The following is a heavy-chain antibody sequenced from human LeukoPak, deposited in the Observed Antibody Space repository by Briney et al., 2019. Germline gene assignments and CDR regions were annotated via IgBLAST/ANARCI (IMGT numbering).Heavy chain of an antibody. CDR2: IYTSGST. Sequence: PSETLSLTCTVSGGSISSYYWSWIRQPAGKGLEWIGRIYTSGSTNYNPSLKSRVTMSVDTSKNQFSLKLSSVTAADTAVYYCARENYDFWSGTPYYFDYWGQGTLVTVSS. V-gene: IGHV4-4*07. CDR3: ARENYDFWSGTPYYFDY. D-gene: IGHD3-3*01. CDR1: GGSISSYY. J-gene: IGHJ4*02.